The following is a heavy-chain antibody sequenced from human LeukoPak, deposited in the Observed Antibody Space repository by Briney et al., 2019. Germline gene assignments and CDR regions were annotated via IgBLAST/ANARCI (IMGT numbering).Heavy chain of an antibody. D-gene: IGHD3-10*01. V-gene: IGHV3-48*01. CDR3: ARGGSGPSRY. Sequence: GGSLRLSCAASGFTFNTYSMNWARQAPGKGLEWISYISGSGGTMYYADSVKGRFTISRDNAKSSLNLQMSRLRAEDTAVHYCARGGSGPSRYWGHGTLVTVSS. CDR1: GFTFNTYS. J-gene: IGHJ4*01. CDR2: ISGSGGTM.